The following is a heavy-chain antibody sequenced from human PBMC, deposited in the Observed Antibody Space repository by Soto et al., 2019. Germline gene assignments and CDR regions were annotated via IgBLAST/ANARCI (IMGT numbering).Heavy chain of an antibody. CDR2: IYYSGST. CDR3: ARGIYSGYDDDAFDI. D-gene: IGHD5-12*01. Sequence: SETLSLTCTVSGSSISSGGYYWSWIRQHPGKGLEWIGYIYYSGSTYYNPSLKSRVTISVDTSKNQFSLKLSSVTAADTAVYYCARGIYSGYDDDAFDIWGQGTMVTVSS. V-gene: IGHV4-31*03. CDR1: GSSISSGGYY. J-gene: IGHJ3*02.